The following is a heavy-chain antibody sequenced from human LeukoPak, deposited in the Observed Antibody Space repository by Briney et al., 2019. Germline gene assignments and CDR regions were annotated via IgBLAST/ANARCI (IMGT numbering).Heavy chain of an antibody. J-gene: IGHJ5*02. V-gene: IGHV4-34*01. CDR3: ARGGVRGDNWFDP. Sequence: SETLSLTCAAYGGSFSGYYWSWIRQPPGKGLEWIGEINHSGSTNYNPSLKSRVAISVDTSKNQFSLKLSSVTAADTAVYYCARGGVRGDNWFDPWGQGTLVTVSS. D-gene: IGHD3-10*01. CDR1: GGSFSGYY. CDR2: INHSGST.